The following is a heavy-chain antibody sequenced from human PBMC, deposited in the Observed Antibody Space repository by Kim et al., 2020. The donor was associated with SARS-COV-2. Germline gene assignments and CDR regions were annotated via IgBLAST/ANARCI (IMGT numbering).Heavy chain of an antibody. Sequence: ASVKVSCKASGYTFTGYYMHWVRQAPGQGLEWMGWINPNSGGTNYAQKFQGRVTMTRDTSISTAYMELSRLRSDDTAVYYCARDRHVVTMVRESNWFDPWGQGTLVTVSS. CDR2: INPNSGGT. J-gene: IGHJ5*02. D-gene: IGHD3-10*01. CDR3: ARDRHVVTMVRESNWFDP. V-gene: IGHV1-2*02. CDR1: GYTFTGYY.